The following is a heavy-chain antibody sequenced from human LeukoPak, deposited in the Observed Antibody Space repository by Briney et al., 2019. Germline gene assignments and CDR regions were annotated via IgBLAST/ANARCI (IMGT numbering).Heavy chain of an antibody. V-gene: IGHV3-74*01. CDR3: MRWSHDSGYYYMDV. CDR1: GFTFSNYW. D-gene: IGHD2-15*01. CDR2: INPDGSTT. J-gene: IGHJ6*03. Sequence: PGGSLRLSCAASGFTFSNYWMHWVRQDPGKGLVWVSFINPDGSTTNYADSVKGRFTISRDNAKNSLYLEMNSLRAEDTAVYYCMRWSHDSGYYYMDVWGKGTTVTVSS.